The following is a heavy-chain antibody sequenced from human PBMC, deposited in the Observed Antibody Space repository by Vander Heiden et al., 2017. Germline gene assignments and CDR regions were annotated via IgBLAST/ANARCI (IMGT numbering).Heavy chain of an antibody. V-gene: IGHV1-69*01. CDR2: IIPIFGTA. CDR1: GGTFSSYA. J-gene: IGHJ6*02. CDR3: ARSTQGDILTGYYRWYYYYGMDV. Sequence: QVQLVQSGAEVKKPGSSVKVSCKASGGTFSSYAISWVRQAPGQGLEWMGGIIPIFGTANYAQKFQGRVTMTADESTSTAYMELSSRRSEDTAVYYCARSTQGDILTGYYRWYYYYGMDVWGQGTTVTVSS. D-gene: IGHD3-9*01.